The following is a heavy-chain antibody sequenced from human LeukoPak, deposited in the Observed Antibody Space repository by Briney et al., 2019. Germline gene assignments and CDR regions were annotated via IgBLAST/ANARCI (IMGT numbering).Heavy chain of an antibody. CDR1: GYTFTDYY. Sequence: ASVKVSSKASGYTFTDYYMHWVRQAPGQGLEWMGWINPNRGGTKYAQKFQGRVTMTRDTSMSTAYMDLSSLTSDDTAVYYCARGYCSGGNCQNWFDPWGQGTQVTVSS. D-gene: IGHD2-15*01. CDR2: INPNRGGT. CDR3: ARGYCSGGNCQNWFDP. V-gene: IGHV1-2*02. J-gene: IGHJ5*02.